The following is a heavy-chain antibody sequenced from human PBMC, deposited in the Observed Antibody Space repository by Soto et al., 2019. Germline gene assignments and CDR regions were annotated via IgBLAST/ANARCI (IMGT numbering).Heavy chain of an antibody. CDR2: ISPGGDRI. D-gene: IGHD6-19*01. V-gene: IGHV3-48*02. J-gene: IGHJ4*02. CDR1: GFMFDSYA. Sequence: EVQLVESGGGLVQPGGSLRLSCVASGFMFDSYAMNWVRQAPGKGLEWVSYISPGGDRIYYAESLKGRITISRDNARNSLSLQMIILSDEDTAVYYCTKSADSAGWGVDFWGQGTLVTVSS. CDR3: TKSADSAGWGVDF.